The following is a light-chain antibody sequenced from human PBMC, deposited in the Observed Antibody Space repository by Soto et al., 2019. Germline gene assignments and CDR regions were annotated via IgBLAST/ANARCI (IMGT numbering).Light chain of an antibody. Sequence: EGVMTQSPATLSVSPGDRATLSCRASQSISANLAWYQQKPGQAPRLLIYGASTRATGIPARFSGSGSGTEFTLTISSLQSEDFAVYYCQQYNNWPPWTFGQGTKVDNK. V-gene: IGKV3-15*01. CDR3: QQYNNWPPWT. J-gene: IGKJ1*01. CDR1: QSISAN. CDR2: GAS.